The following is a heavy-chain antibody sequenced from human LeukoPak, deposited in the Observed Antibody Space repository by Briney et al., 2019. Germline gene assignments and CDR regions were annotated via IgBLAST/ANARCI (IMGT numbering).Heavy chain of an antibody. CDR2: MNPNRGAT. D-gene: IGHD3-22*01. V-gene: IGHV1-8*01. J-gene: IGHJ4*02. CDR3: ARDTAQSDYDDSPSDY. CDR1: GFTFTSHD. Sequence: GAAQVSCQTSGFTFTSHDYNWVRQAAGQGLEWMGWMNPNRGATGYAQKFQGRVTMTRDTSITTVYMELSSLRSDAPAVYYCARDTAQSDYDDSPSDYWGQGTLVTVSS.